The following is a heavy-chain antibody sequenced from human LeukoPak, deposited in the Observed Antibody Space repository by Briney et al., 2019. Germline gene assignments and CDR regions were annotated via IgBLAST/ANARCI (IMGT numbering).Heavy chain of an antibody. Sequence: GASVKVSFKASVGTFSSYAINWVRQAPGQGLEWMGGIIPIFGTANYAQKFQGRVTITADESTSTAYMELSSLRSEDTAVYYCARDGAVGAIAYFDYWGQGTLVTVSS. CDR3: ARDGAVGAIAYFDY. J-gene: IGHJ4*02. CDR1: VGTFSSYA. V-gene: IGHV1-69*13. D-gene: IGHD1-26*01. CDR2: IIPIFGTA.